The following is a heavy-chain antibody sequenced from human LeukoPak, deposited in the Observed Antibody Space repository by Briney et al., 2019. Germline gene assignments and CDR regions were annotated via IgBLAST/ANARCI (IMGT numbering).Heavy chain of an antibody. J-gene: IGHJ4*02. CDR1: GYTFTGYY. CDR3: ARVPAGIWFGELFYDY. CDR2: INPNSGGT. V-gene: IGHV1-2*06. Sequence: ASVKVSCKASGYTFTGYYMHWVRQAPGQGLEWMGRINPNSGGTNYAQKFQGRVTMTRDTSISTAYMELSRLRSDDTAVYYCARVPAGIWFGELFYDYWGQGTLVTVSS. D-gene: IGHD3-10*01.